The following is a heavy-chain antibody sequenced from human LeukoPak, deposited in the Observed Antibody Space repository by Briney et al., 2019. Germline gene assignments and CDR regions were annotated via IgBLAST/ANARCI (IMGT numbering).Heavy chain of an antibody. CDR2: IRYDGSNK. CDR1: EFTFSAYG. Sequence: GGSLRLSCAASEFTFSAYGMHWVRQAPGKGLDWVAFIRYDGSNKYYADSVKGRFTISRDNAKNSLYLQMNSLRAEDTAVYYCARDSSGWMFYYYYYMDVWGKGTTVTVSS. J-gene: IGHJ6*03. V-gene: IGHV3-30*02. D-gene: IGHD6-19*01. CDR3: ARDSSGWMFYYYYYMDV.